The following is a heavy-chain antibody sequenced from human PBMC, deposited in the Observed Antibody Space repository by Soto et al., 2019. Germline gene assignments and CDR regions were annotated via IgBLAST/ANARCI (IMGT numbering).Heavy chain of an antibody. D-gene: IGHD2-15*01. V-gene: IGHV4-39*01. CDR2: IFYSGST. J-gene: IGHJ4*02. CDR3: AGFVVPASRNTDFDY. CDR1: GVSISTNNYY. Sequence: PSETLSLTCTVSGVSISTNNYYWGWVRQPPGKGLEWIGNIFYSGSTFYNPSLRSRLTISVDTSKNQFSLRLNSVTAADAAVYYCAGFVVPASRNTDFDYWGQGTLVTVSS.